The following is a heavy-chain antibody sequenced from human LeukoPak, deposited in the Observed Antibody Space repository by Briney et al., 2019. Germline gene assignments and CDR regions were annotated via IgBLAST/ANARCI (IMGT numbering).Heavy chain of an antibody. Sequence: GGSLRLSCAASGFSFSDYWMSWVRQAPGKGLEWVSYISSSSSTIYYADSVKGRFTISRDNAKNSLYLQMNSLRAEDTAVYYCARRINYGSDYWGQGTLVTVSS. CDR2: ISSSSSTI. CDR1: GFSFSDYW. V-gene: IGHV3-48*04. D-gene: IGHD4-17*01. CDR3: ARRINYGSDY. J-gene: IGHJ4*02.